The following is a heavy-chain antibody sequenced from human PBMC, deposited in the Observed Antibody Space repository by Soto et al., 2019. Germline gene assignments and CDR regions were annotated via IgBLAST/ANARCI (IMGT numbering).Heavy chain of an antibody. D-gene: IGHD3-22*01. J-gene: IGHJ4*02. CDR1: GYTFTSYG. CDR2: ISAYNGNT. V-gene: IGHV1-18*04. Sequence: ASVKVSCKASGYTFTSYGISWVRQAPGQGLEWMGWISAYNGNTNYAQKLQGRVTMTTDTSTSTAYMELRSLRSDDTAVYYCARIHPPHYYDSSCLFDYWGQGTLVTVSS. CDR3: ARIHPPHYYDSSCLFDY.